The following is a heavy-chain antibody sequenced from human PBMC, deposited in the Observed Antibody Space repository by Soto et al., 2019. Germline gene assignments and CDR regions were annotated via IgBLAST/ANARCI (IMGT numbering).Heavy chain of an antibody. V-gene: IGHV1-18*01. J-gene: IGHJ4*02. CDR2: ISAYNGRT. CDR3: ARSANSSGWPLDPPAY. D-gene: IGHD6-19*01. CDR1: GFTFSSHG. Sequence: QVQLVQSGGEVRNPGASVRISCKASGFTFSSHGFYWVRQAPGQGLEWMGWISAYNGRTNYAQNLQVRVTMTTDTSTSTAYMELRSLRPDDTAVYYCARSANSSGWPLDPPAYWGQGTLGTVSS.